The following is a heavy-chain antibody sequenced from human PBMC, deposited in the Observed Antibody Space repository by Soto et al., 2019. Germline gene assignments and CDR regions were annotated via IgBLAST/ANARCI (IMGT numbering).Heavy chain of an antibody. V-gene: IGHV4-4*07. J-gene: IGHJ6*02. CDR1: VGSISTYY. CDR3: ARGTVAGVDYGMDV. Sequence: SETLSLTCTVSVGSISTYYWSWVRQPAGKALEWVGRIYTSGGANYNPSLKSRVTMSGDTSKKQFTLKLSSVTAADTAVYYCARGTVAGVDYGMDVGGQGTTVTVSS. CDR2: IYTSGGA. D-gene: IGHD6-19*01.